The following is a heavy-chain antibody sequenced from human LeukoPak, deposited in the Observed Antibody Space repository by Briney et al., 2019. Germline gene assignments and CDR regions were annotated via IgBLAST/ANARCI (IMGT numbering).Heavy chain of an antibody. V-gene: IGHV3-11*06. Sequence: GGSLRLSCAASGFTFSDYHMSWIRQAPGKGLEWVSYISSGSTYTNYADSVKGRFTISRDNAKNSLYLQMNSLRAEDTAVYYCGRVSSSSTNWFDPWGQGTLVTVSS. CDR1: GFTFSDYH. CDR3: GRVSSSSTNWFDP. J-gene: IGHJ5*02. D-gene: IGHD6-19*01. CDR2: ISSGSTYT.